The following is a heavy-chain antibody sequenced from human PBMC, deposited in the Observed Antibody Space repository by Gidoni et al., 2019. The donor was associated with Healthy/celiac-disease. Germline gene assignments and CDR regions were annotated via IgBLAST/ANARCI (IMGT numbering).Heavy chain of an antibody. CDR2: ISSSSSYI. Sequence: EVQLVESGGGLVKPGGSLRLSCAASGFTFSSYSMNWVRQAPGKGLEWVSSISSSSSYIYYADSVKGRFTISRDNAKNSLYLQMNSLRAEDTAVYYCARVGLESSLYYYYYMDVWGKGTTVTVSS. CDR1: GFTFSSYS. D-gene: IGHD6-13*01. V-gene: IGHV3-21*01. CDR3: ARVGLESSLYYYYYMDV. J-gene: IGHJ6*03.